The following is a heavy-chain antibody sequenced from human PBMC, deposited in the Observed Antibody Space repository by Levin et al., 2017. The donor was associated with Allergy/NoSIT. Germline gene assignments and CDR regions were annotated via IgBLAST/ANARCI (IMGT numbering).Heavy chain of an antibody. J-gene: IGHJ4*02. CDR2: IYYTGTT. Sequence: NASETLSLTCTVFGDSISSGGDYWSWIRQHPGKGLEWIGYIYYTGTTDYNPSLRSRVVMSVDTSKNQFSLKLSSVTAADTAIYYCAKARAAAGNFDSWGQGTLVTVSS. D-gene: IGHD6-13*01. V-gene: IGHV4-31*03. CDR3: AKARAAAGNFDS. CDR1: GDSISSGGDY.